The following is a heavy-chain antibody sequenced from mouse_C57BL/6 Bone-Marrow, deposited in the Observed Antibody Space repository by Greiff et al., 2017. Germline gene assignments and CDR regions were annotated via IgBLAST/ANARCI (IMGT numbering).Heavy chain of an antibody. V-gene: IGHV15-2*01. CDR2: RLPSIGRT. CDR3: ARGGTTVVATKYFDY. J-gene: IGHJ2*01. Sequence: VQLQQSGSELRSPGSSVKLSCKDFDSEVFPIAYMSWVRQKPGHGFEWIGGRLPSIGRTSYGEKFEDKATSDADTLSNTAYLGLNSLTSEDSAIYYCARGGTTVVATKYFDYWGQGTTLTVS. CDR1: DSEVFPIAY. D-gene: IGHD1-1*01.